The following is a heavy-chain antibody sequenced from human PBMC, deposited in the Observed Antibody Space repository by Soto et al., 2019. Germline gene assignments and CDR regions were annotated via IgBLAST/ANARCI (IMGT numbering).Heavy chain of an antibody. V-gene: IGHV5-10-1*01. CDR3: ASRNCCGDCYSHFDS. J-gene: IGHJ4*02. CDR1: GYRFNSYW. CDR2: IDPNDSET. D-gene: IGHD2-21*02. Sequence: PGESLKISCKGSGYRFNSYWISWVRQMPGKGLEWMGRIDPNDSETKYSPSFEGQVTISADRSINTAYLEWSSLKAADTAMYYCASRNCCGDCYSHFDSWGQGALVTVSS.